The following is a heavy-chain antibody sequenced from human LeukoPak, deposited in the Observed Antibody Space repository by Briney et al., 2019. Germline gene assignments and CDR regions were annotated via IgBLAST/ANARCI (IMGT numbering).Heavy chain of an antibody. CDR2: IDPSDSYT. D-gene: IGHD6-19*01. V-gene: IGHV5-10-1*01. CDR1: GYSFTSYW. J-gene: IGHJ4*02. CDR3: ASSGSGWYDY. Sequence: GESLKISRKGSGYSFTSYWISWVRQMPGKGLEWMGRIDPSDSYTNYSPSFQGHVTISADKSISTAYLQWSSLKASDTAMYYCASSGSGWYDYWGQGTLVTVSS.